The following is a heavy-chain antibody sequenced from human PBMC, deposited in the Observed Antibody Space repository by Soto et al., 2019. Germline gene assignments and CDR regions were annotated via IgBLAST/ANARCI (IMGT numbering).Heavy chain of an antibody. J-gene: IGHJ4*02. CDR1: GGSISSGDYY. Sequence: SETLSLTCTVSGGSISSGDYYWSWIRQPPGKGLEWIGYIYYSGSTYYNPSLKSRVTISVDTSKNQFSLKLSSVTAADTAVYYCDRDYFGQQLHFDYWGQGTLVTVSS. V-gene: IGHV4-30-4*01. CDR3: DRDYFGQQLHFDY. D-gene: IGHD6-13*01. CDR2: IYYSGST.